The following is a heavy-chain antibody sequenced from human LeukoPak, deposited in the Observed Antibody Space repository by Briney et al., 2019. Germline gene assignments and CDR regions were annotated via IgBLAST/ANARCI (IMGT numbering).Heavy chain of an antibody. J-gene: IGHJ3*02. Sequence: SETLSLTCTVSGGSISSYYWSWIRQPPGKGLEWIGNIFHSGSTNYNPSLKSRVTISVDTSKNQFSLKLSSVTAADTAVYYCARGLLLWFGNDAFDIWGQGTMVTVSS. CDR2: IFHSGST. CDR3: ARGLLLWFGNDAFDI. V-gene: IGHV4-59*12. D-gene: IGHD3-10*01. CDR1: GGSISSYY.